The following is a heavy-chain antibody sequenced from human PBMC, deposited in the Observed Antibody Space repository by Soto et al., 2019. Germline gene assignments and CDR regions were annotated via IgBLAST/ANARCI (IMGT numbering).Heavy chain of an antibody. V-gene: IGHV1-2*04. Sequence: ASVKVSGKASGYTFTGYYMHWLRQAPRQGLEWMGWINPNSGGTNYAQKFQGWVTMTRDTSISTAYMELSRLRSDDTAVYYCARGRILVPAGIAGWFDPWGQGTFVTLPS. J-gene: IGHJ5*02. CDR3: ARGRILVPAGIAGWFDP. D-gene: IGHD2-2*01. CDR2: INPNSGGT. CDR1: GYTFTGYY.